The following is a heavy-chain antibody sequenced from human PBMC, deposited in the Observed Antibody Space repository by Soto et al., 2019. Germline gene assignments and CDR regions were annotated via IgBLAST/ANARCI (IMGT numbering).Heavy chain of an antibody. CDR1: GFTFSSYS. CDR3: ARDPNRYCSSTSCYTYGMDV. Sequence: PGSSLRLICAASGFTFSSYSMNWVRQAPGKGLEWVSSISSSSSYIYYADSVKGRFTISRDNAKNSLYLQMNSLRAEDTAVYYCARDPNRYCSSTSCYTYGMDVWGQGTTVTVS. CDR2: ISSSSSYI. J-gene: IGHJ6*02. D-gene: IGHD2-2*02. V-gene: IGHV3-21*01.